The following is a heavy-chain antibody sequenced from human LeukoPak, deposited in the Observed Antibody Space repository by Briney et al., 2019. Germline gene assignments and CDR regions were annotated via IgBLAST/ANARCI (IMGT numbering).Heavy chain of an antibody. Sequence: SETLSLTCTVSGGSISSGGYYWSWIRQHPGKGLEWIGYIYYSGSTYYNPSLKSRVTISVDTSKNQFSLKLSSVTAADTAVYYCASVAGGYSNDDYWGQGTLVTVSS. D-gene: IGHD4-11*01. CDR1: GGSISSGGYY. CDR3: ASVAGGYSNDDY. CDR2: IYYSGST. J-gene: IGHJ4*02. V-gene: IGHV4-31*03.